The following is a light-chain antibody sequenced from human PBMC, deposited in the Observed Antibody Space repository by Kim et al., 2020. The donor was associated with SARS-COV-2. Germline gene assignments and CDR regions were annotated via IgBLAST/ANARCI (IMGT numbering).Light chain of an antibody. V-gene: IGLV3-1*01. Sequence: SYELTQPPSVSVSPGQTASITCSGDKLGDKYACWYQQKPGQSPVLVIYQDSKRPSGIPERFSGSNSGNTATLTISRPQAMDQCDYYCQAWDSSTQLFATG. CDR3: QAWDSSTQL. J-gene: IGLJ1*01. CDR1: KLGDKY. CDR2: QDS.